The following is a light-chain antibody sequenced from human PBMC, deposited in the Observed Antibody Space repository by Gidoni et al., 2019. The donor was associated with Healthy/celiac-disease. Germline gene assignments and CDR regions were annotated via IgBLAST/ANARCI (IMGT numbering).Light chain of an antibody. Sequence: DIVMTQSPDSLAVSLGERATINCKSSQSVLYSSNNKNYLAWYQQKPGQPPKLLIYWASTRESGVPDRFSGSGYGTDFTLTISSLQDEDVAVYYCQQYYSTPGFGPGTKVDIK. CDR1: QSVLYSSNNKNY. V-gene: IGKV4-1*01. CDR3: QQYYSTPG. J-gene: IGKJ3*01. CDR2: WAS.